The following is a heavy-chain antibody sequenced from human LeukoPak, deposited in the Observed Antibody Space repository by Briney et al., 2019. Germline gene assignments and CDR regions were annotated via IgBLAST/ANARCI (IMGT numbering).Heavy chain of an antibody. V-gene: IGHV3-53*01. CDR1: GFTVSSNY. D-gene: IGHD5-24*01. CDR3: ARAKQRWLQFGAFDI. J-gene: IGHJ3*02. CDR2: IYSGGST. Sequence: PGGSLRLSCAASGFTVSSNYMSWVRQAPGKGLEWVSVIYSGGSTYYADSVKGRFTISRDNSKNTVYLQMNSLRAEDTAVYYCARAKQRWLQFGAFDIWGQGTMVTVSS.